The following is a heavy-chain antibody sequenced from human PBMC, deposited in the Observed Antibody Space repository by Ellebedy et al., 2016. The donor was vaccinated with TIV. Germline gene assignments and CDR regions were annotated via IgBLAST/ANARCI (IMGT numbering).Heavy chain of an antibody. V-gene: IGHV4-34*01. CDR3: AGGRVLMTTVTTGYYYGMDV. Sequence: MPSETLSLICAVYGGSFSGYYWSWVRQHPGKGLEWLGEINHSGRTNYNPSLKSPVTISLDTSKSQFSLTLSSVTAADTAVYYCAGGRVLMTTVTTGYYYGMDVWGQGTTVTVSS. CDR2: INHSGRT. J-gene: IGHJ6*02. CDR1: GGSFSGYY. D-gene: IGHD4-17*01.